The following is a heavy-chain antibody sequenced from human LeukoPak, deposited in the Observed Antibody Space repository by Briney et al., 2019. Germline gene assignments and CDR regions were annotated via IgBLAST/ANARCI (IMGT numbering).Heavy chain of an antibody. V-gene: IGHV3-23*01. CDR2: ISGSGGST. J-gene: IGHJ4*02. CDR3: AKDLVGATVSHFDY. Sequence: PGGSLRLSCAASGFTFDSYAMSWVRQAPGEGLEWVSSISGSGGSTYYADSVKGRFTISRDNSKNTLYLQMNSLRAEDTAVYYCAKDLVGATVSHFDYWGQGTLVTVSS. D-gene: IGHD1-26*01. CDR1: GFTFDSYA.